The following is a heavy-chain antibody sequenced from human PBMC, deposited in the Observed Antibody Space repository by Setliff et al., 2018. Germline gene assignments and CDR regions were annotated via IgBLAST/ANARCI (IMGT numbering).Heavy chain of an antibody. D-gene: IGHD3-16*01. CDR2: INPNSGGT. J-gene: IGHJ3*01. V-gene: IGHV1-2*04. CDR1: GYTFTGYY. CDR3: ARSDHLVVDGFDV. Sequence: ASVKVSCKASGYTFTGYYMPWVRQAPGQGLEWMGWINPNSGGTNLAQKFQGWVSMTRDTSITTAYMELSRLTSDDMAVYFCARSDHLVVDGFDVWGQGTMVTVSS.